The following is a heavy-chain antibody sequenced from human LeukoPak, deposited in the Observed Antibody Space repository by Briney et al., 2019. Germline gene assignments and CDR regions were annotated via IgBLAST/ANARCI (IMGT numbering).Heavy chain of an antibody. D-gene: IGHD5-24*01. CDR2: INPSGGST. J-gene: IGHJ1*01. CDR1: GYTFTSYY. Sequence: ASVTVSCKASGYTFTSYYMHWVRQAPGQGLEWMGIINPSGGSTSYAQKFQGRVTMTRDMSTSTVYMELSSLRSEDTAVYYCARDLGYNNFQHWGQGTLVIVSS. CDR3: ARDLGYNNFQH. V-gene: IGHV1-46*01.